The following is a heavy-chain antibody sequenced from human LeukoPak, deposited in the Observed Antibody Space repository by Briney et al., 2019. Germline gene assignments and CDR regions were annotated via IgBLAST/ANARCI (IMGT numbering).Heavy chain of an antibody. CDR3: ARDNSGSYSWFDP. CDR1: GFTFSSYW. Sequence: GGSLRLSCAASGFTFSSYWMSWVRQAPGKGLEWVANIKQDGSEKYYVDSVKGRFTISRDNAKNSLYLQMNSLRAEDTAVYYCARDNSGSYSWFDPWGQGTLVTVSS. CDR2: IKQDGSEK. V-gene: IGHV3-7*01. J-gene: IGHJ5*02. D-gene: IGHD1-26*01.